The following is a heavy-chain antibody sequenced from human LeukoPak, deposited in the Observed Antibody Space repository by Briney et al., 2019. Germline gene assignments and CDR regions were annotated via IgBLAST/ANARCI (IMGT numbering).Heavy chain of an antibody. CDR1: GYSISSGYY. D-gene: IGHD5-18*01. Sequence: SETLSLTCAVSGYSISSGYYWGWIRQPPGKGLGWIGSIYHSGGTFYNPSLKSQANISVDTSKNQSSLKLSCVTAPDTAVYYCAIFGGYSYGSDYWGQGTLVTVSS. J-gene: IGHJ4*02. CDR2: IYHSGGT. V-gene: IGHV4-38-2*01. CDR3: AIFGGYSYGSDY.